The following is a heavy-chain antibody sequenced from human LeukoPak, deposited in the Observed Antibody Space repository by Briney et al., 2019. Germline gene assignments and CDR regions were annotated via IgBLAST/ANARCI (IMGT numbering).Heavy chain of an antibody. CDR1: GFSVSGNY. J-gene: IGHJ4*02. CDR2: IYGGGTT. V-gene: IGHV3-53*01. D-gene: IGHD6-19*01. CDR3: AKDSTAVAAHFDY. Sequence: GGSLRLSCAASGFSVSGNYMTWVRQAPGKGLEWVSVIYGGGTTYYADSVKGRFTISRDNSKNTLYLQMNSLRAEDTAVYYCAKDSTAVAAHFDYWGQGTLVTVSS.